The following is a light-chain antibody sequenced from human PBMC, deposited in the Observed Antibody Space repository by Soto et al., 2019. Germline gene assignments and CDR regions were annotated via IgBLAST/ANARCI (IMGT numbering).Light chain of an antibody. J-gene: IGLJ1*01. Sequence: QSALTQPPSASGSPGQSVTISCTGTSSDVGGYNYVSWYQQHPGKAPKLMIYEVSKRPSGVPDRFSGSKSGNTASLTVSGLQAEDEADYSCSSYVGSNNFVFGTGTKLTVL. CDR3: SSYVGSNNFV. CDR1: SSDVGGYNY. V-gene: IGLV2-8*01. CDR2: EVS.